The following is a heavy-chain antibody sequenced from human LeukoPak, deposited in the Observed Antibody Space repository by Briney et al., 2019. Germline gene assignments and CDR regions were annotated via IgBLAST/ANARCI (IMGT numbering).Heavy chain of an antibody. Sequence: SETLSLTCTVSGGSISSSSYYWGWIRQPPGKGLEWIGSIYYSGSTYYNPSLKSRVTISVDTSKNQFSLKLSSVTAADTAVYYCARENYDFWSGYYTSWFDPWGQGTLVTVSS. CDR1: GGSISSSSYY. D-gene: IGHD3-3*01. J-gene: IGHJ5*02. CDR3: ARENYDFWSGYYTSWFDP. CDR2: IYYSGST. V-gene: IGHV4-39*07.